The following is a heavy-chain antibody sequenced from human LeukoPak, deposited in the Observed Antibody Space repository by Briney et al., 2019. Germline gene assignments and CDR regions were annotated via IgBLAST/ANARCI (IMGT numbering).Heavy chain of an antibody. J-gene: IGHJ5*02. V-gene: IGHV3-21*01. CDR3: AREGARPPNWFDP. CDR2: ISSSSSYI. CDR1: GFTFSSYS. Sequence: PGGSLRLSCAASGFTFSSYSMNWFRQAPGKGLEWVSSISSSSSYIYYADSVKGRFTISRDNAKNSLYLQMNSLSAEDTAVYYCAREGARPPNWFDPGKQEPLVSVSS.